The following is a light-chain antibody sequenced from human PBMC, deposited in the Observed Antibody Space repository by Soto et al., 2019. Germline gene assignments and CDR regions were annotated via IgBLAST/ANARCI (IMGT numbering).Light chain of an antibody. V-gene: IGKV1-39*01. CDR1: QSISYY. CDR2: STS. CDR3: QQSYSTPWT. J-gene: IGKJ1*01. Sequence: DIQMTQSPSSLSASVGDRVTITCLASQSISYYLNWYQQKQGRAPRLLIYSTSTLQSGVPSKFSGSASGTDFTLTISSLQPEDFATYYCQQSYSTPWTLGQGTKVDIK.